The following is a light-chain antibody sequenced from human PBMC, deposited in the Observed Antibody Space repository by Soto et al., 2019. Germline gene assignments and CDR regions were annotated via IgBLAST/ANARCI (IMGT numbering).Light chain of an antibody. V-gene: IGKV1-39*01. CDR3: QHFGGTTFT. Sequence: DIQMTQSPSSLSASVGDRVTITCRASQSISSYLNWYQQKPGKAPKLLIYAASSLQSGVPSRFSGSGSGTDFTLTISRLEPGDFAVYYCQHFGGTTFTFGQGTRLEIK. CDR2: AAS. CDR1: QSISSY. J-gene: IGKJ5*01.